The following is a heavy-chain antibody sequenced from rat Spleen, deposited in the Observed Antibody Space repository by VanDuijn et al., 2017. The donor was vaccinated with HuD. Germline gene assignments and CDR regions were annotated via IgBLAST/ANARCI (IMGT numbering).Heavy chain of an antibody. V-gene: IGHV5-34*01. CDR1: GFTFSNYG. Sequence: EVQLVESGGGLVQPGRSLKLSCLASGFTFSNYGMNWIRQAPGKGLEWVASISSSSSYIYYADTVKGRFTISRENAKNTLYLQMTSLRSEDTALYYCARSGGLFPPYFDYWGQGVMVTVSS. D-gene: IGHD1-6*01. CDR2: ISSSSSYI. CDR3: ARSGGLFPPYFDY. J-gene: IGHJ2*01.